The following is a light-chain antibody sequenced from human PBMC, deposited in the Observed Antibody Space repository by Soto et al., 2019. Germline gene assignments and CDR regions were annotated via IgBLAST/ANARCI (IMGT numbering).Light chain of an antibody. Sequence: NFMLTQPHSVSESPGKTVTISCTRSSGSIASNYVQWYQQRPGSAPTTVIYENNERPSGVPARFSGSIGTSSNSASLTISGLKTEDEAVYYCQSFDSGYVVFGGGTKLTVL. J-gene: IGLJ2*01. V-gene: IGLV6-57*04. CDR3: QSFDSGYVV. CDR2: ENN. CDR1: SGSIASNY.